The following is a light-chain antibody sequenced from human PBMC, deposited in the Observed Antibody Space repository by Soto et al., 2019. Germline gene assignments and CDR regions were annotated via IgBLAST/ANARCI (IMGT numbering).Light chain of an antibody. V-gene: IGLV2-11*01. Sequence: QSVLTQPRSVSGSPGQSVTISCTGTSSDVGGYNYVSWYQQHPGKAPKLVIYDVSKRPSGVPDRFSGSKSGNTASLTISGLQAEDEADYYCCSYAGSYIWVFGGGTKLTVL. CDR3: CSYAGSYIWV. CDR2: DVS. J-gene: IGLJ3*02. CDR1: SSDVGGYNY.